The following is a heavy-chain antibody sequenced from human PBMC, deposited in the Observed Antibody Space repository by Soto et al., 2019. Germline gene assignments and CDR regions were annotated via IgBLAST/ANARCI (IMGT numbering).Heavy chain of an antibody. J-gene: IGHJ6*03. Sequence: PGGSLRLSCAASGFTFSSYSMNWVRQAPGKGLEWVSYISSSSSTIYYADSVKGRFTISRDNAKNSLYLQMNSLRAEDTAVYYCSRAGYSSSWYFPDYYMDVWGKWTTVTVSS. CDR1: GFTFSSYS. CDR2: ISSSSSTI. D-gene: IGHD6-13*01. V-gene: IGHV3-48*01. CDR3: SRAGYSSSWYFPDYYMDV.